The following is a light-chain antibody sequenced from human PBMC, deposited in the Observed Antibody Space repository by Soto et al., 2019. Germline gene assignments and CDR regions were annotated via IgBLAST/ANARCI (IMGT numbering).Light chain of an antibody. Sequence: QSALTQPPSASGSPGQSVTISCTGTSSDVGGYNYVSGYKQHPGKAPNLMIFEVSKRPSGVPDRFSGSKSGNTASLTVSGLQAEDEADYYCSSYAGSNNFVFGTGTKLTVL. J-gene: IGLJ1*01. V-gene: IGLV2-8*01. CDR3: SSYAGSNNFV. CDR1: SSDVGGYNY. CDR2: EVS.